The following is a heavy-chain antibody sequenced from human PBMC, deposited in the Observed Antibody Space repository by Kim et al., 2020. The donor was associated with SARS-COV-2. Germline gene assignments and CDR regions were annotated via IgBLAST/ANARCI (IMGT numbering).Heavy chain of an antibody. J-gene: IGHJ6*02. CDR3: ARESGVTPPHYYYYGMDV. Sequence: ALVKVSCKASGYTFTSYYMHWVRQAPGQGLEWMGIINPSGGSTSYAQKFQGRVTMTRDTSTSTVYMELSSLRSEDTAVYYCARESGVTPPHYYYYGMDVWGQGTTVTVSS. D-gene: IGHD4-4*01. CDR1: GYTFTSYY. V-gene: IGHV1-46*01. CDR2: INPSGGST.